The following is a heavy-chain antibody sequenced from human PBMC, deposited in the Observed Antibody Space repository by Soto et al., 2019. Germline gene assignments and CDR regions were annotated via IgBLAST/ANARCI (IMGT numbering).Heavy chain of an antibody. CDR2: ISYSGST. D-gene: IGHD6-19*01. Sequence: QLHLQESGPGLVKPSETLSLTCSVSSGSISTSGYYWGWIRQPPGTGLEWIGGISYSGSTYYNPSLKSRLTISVDTSKNHFSLKLPSVTAADTAVYFCARRGSRLSVAVAAFDYWSQGTLVTVSS. J-gene: IGHJ4*02. CDR3: ARRGSRLSVAVAAFDY. V-gene: IGHV4-39*02. CDR1: SGSISTSGYY.